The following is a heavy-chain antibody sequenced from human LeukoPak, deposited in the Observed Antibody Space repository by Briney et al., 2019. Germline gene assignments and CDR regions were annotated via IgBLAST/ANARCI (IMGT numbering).Heavy chain of an antibody. Sequence: KSGGSLRLSCAASGFTFSSYSMNWVRQAPGKGLEWVSSISSSSSYIYYADSMKGRFTISRDNAKNSLYLQMNSLGAEDTALYYCARGQKETFTIFGVVIMMPFDYWGQGTPVTVSS. CDR3: ARGQKETFTIFGVVIMMPFDY. D-gene: IGHD3-3*01. CDR2: ISSSSSYI. CDR1: GFTFSSYS. J-gene: IGHJ4*02. V-gene: IGHV3-21*01.